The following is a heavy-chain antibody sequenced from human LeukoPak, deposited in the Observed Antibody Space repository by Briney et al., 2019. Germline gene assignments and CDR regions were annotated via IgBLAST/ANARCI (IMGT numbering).Heavy chain of an antibody. CDR1: GYTFTSYG. V-gene: IGHV1-18*04. CDR2: ISAYNGNT. CDR3: ARLRLGELSPTPDYYYYGMDV. Sequence: GASVKVSCKASGYTFTSYGISWVRQAPGQGLEWMGWISAYNGNTSYAQKLQGRVTMTTDTSTSTAYMELRSLRSDDTAVYYCARLRLGELSPTPDYYYYGMDVWGKGTTVTVSS. J-gene: IGHJ6*04. D-gene: IGHD3-16*02.